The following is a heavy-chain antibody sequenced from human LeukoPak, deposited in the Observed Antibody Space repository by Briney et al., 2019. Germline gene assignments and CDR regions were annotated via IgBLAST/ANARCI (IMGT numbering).Heavy chain of an antibody. V-gene: IGHV1-69*13. CDR1: GGTFSSYA. D-gene: IGHD3-3*01. CDR3: ARGPTPHTIFGVVRGYYYYYGMDV. CDR2: IIPIFGTA. Sequence: SVKVSCKASGGTFSSYAISWVRQAPGQGLEWMGGIIPIFGTANYAQKFQGRVTITADESTSTAYMELSSLRSEDTAVYYCARGPTPHTIFGVVRGYYYYYGMDVWDQGTTVTVSS. J-gene: IGHJ6*02.